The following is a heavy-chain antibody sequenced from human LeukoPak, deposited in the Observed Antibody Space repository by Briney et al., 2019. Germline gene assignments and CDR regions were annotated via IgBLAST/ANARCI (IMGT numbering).Heavy chain of an antibody. D-gene: IGHD6-19*01. CDR3: ARDLVQQWLWAFDI. Sequence: PGGFLRLSCAASGFTFSSYSMNWVRQAPGKGLEWMGGFDPEDGETIYAQKFQGRVTMTEDTSTDTAYMELSSLRSEDTAVYYCARDLVQQWLWAFDIWGQGTMVTVSS. CDR2: FDPEDGET. V-gene: IGHV1-24*01. J-gene: IGHJ3*02. CDR1: GFTFSSYS.